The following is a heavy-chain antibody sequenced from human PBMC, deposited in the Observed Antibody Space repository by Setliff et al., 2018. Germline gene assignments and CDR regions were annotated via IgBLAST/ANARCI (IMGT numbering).Heavy chain of an antibody. CDR3: ARSTNYGMRFWFDN. Sequence: ASVKVSCKASGYTFTSYGISWVRQAPGQGLEWMGWINPDTGDTHYPVNFQGRVTMTRDTSISTGSMELSRLRSDDTAVYFCARSTNYGMRFWFDNWGQGALVTVSS. J-gene: IGHJ4*02. CDR2: INPDTGDT. V-gene: IGHV1-2*02. D-gene: IGHD1-7*01. CDR1: GYTFTSYG.